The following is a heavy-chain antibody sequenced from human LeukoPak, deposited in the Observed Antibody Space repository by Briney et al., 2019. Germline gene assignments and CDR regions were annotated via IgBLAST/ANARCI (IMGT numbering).Heavy chain of an antibody. CDR2: ISGSGGST. D-gene: IGHD2-2*01. CDR1: GFTFSSYA. V-gene: IGHV3-23*01. Sequence: GGSLRLSCAASGFTFSSYAMSWVRQAPGKGLEWVSAISGSGGSTYYADSVKGRFTISRDNCKNTLYLQMNSLRAEDTAVYYCAKGRGGYCSSTSCYVMFTHYYYGMDVWGQGTTVTVSS. J-gene: IGHJ6*02. CDR3: AKGRGGYCSSTSCYVMFTHYYYGMDV.